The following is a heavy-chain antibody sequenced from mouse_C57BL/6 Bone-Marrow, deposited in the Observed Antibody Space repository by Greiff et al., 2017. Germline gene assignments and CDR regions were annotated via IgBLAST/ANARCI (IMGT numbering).Heavy chain of an antibody. CDR3: ARHTVVATHAMDY. J-gene: IGHJ4*01. D-gene: IGHD1-1*01. V-gene: IGHV1-81*01. Sequence: QVQLQQSGAELARPGASVKLSCKASGYTFTSYGISWVKQRTGQGLEWIGEIDPTGGNTYYNEKFKGKATLTADKSSSTAYMELRSLTSEDSAVYFCARHTVVATHAMDYWGKGTSVTVSS. CDR1: GYTFTSYG. CDR2: IDPTGGNT.